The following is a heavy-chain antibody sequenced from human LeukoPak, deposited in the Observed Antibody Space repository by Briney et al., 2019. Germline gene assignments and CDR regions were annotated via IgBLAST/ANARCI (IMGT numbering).Heavy chain of an antibody. V-gene: IGHV1-2*02. Sequence: ASVKVFCKASGYTFTGYYMHWVRQAPGQGLEWMGWINPNSGGTNYAQKFQDRVTMTRDTSISTAYMELSRLRSDDTAVYYCARALWSAKDAFDIWGQGTMVTVSS. CDR2: INPNSGGT. CDR3: ARALWSAKDAFDI. D-gene: IGHD3-10*01. J-gene: IGHJ3*02. CDR1: GYTFTGYY.